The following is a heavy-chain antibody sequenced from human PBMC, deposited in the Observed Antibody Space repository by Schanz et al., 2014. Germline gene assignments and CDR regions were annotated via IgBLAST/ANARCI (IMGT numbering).Heavy chain of an antibody. J-gene: IGHJ4*02. CDR2: IYSGIGA. CDR1: GFTVSSNH. CDR3: ARPRFDYGEVDY. D-gene: IGHD4-17*01. Sequence: EVQLVESGGGLVKPGGSLRLSCAVSGFTVSSNHMSWVRQAPGKGLEWVSVIYSGIGAYYADSVKDRFTVSRDNSKNTVYLQMNRLRAEDTAVYYCARPRFDYGEVDYWGQGTLVTVSS. V-gene: IGHV3-66*04.